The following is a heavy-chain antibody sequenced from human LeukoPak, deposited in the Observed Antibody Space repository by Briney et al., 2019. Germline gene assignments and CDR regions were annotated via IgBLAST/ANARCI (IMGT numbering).Heavy chain of an antibody. CDR1: GFTFSNYA. J-gene: IGHJ6*03. Sequence: GGYLRLSCAASGFTFSNYAMNWVRQAPGRGLEWVASFSGSGGTTYHADSVKGRFTISRDNSKNTLYLQMNSLRLEDTAVYYCANGNRCTSPNCLGYYYFYMDVWGKGTTVTVSS. CDR3: ANGNRCTSPNCLGYYYFYMDV. CDR2: FSGSGGTT. D-gene: IGHD2-8*01. V-gene: IGHV3-23*01.